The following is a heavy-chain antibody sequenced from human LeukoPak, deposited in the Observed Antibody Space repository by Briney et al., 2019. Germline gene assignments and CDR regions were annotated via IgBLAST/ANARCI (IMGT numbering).Heavy chain of an antibody. CDR2: ISHSGST. Sequence: PSETLSLTCSVSGASIRDYYWTWIRQPPGKRLQWIGSISHSGSTKYNPSLNSRVSISIDTSMDQFSLKLRSVTAADTAVYYCAREPRYYRDSYYSYMDVWGKGTTVTVSS. V-gene: IGHV4-59*01. CDR1: GASIRDYY. CDR3: AREPRYYRDSYYSYMDV. D-gene: IGHD3-22*01. J-gene: IGHJ6*03.